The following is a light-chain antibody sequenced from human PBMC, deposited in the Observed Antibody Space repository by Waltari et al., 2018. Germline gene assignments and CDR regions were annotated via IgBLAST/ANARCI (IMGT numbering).Light chain of an antibody. V-gene: IGKV4-1*01. CDR2: WAS. CDR3: QQYYSTPYS. Sequence: DIVMTQSPDSLAVSLGERATINCKSSQSVLDSSNNKNYLAWYQQKPGQPPKLLIYWASTRESGVPDRFSGCGSGTDFTLTISSLQAEDVAVYYCQQYYSTPYSFGQGTKLEIK. CDR1: QSVLDSSNNKNY. J-gene: IGKJ2*03.